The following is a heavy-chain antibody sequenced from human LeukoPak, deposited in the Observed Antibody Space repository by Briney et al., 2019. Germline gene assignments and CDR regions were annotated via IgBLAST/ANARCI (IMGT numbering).Heavy chain of an antibody. V-gene: IGHV3-21*01. CDR3: ARVGYCSGGSCHSPVDY. D-gene: IGHD2-15*01. J-gene: IGHJ4*02. CDR1: GFTFSSYS. CDR2: ISSSSSYI. Sequence: GGSLRLSCAASGFTFSSYSMNWVRQAPGKGLGWVSSISSSSSYIYYADSVKGRFTISRDNAKNSLYLQMNSLRAEDTAVYYCARVGYCSGGSCHSPVDYWGQGTLVTVSS.